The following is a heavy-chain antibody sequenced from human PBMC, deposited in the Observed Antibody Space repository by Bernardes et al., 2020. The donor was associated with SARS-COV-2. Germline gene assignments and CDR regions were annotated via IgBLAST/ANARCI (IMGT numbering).Heavy chain of an antibody. Sequence: GTLRLSCASSGFTFSSYVMHWVRQAPVKGLVWVSRISHDGTVTSYADFVNVRFTISRDNAKHTLYLQMNSLRAEDTAVYYCTRDVNWVMVDSWSQGTLVTGS. CDR3: TRDVNWVMVDS. CDR2: ISHDGTVT. J-gene: IGHJ4*02. D-gene: IGHD1-1*01. V-gene: IGHV3-74*01. CDR1: GFTFSSYV.